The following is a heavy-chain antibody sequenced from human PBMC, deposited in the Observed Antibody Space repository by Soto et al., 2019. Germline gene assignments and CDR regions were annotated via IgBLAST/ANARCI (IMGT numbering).Heavy chain of an antibody. V-gene: IGHV1-69*13. CDR3: ARTSRRRATFYGMDV. Sequence: ASVKVSCKASGGTFSSYSISWVRQAPGQGLEWMGGIIPIFGTANYAQKFRGRVTITADESTSTAYMELSSLRSEDTAVYYCARTSRRRATFYGMDVWGQGTTVTVSS. D-gene: IGHD6-6*01. J-gene: IGHJ6*02. CDR2: IIPIFGTA. CDR1: GGTFSSYS.